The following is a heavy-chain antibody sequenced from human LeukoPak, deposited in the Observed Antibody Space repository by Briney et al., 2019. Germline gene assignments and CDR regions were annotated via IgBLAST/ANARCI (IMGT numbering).Heavy chain of an antibody. CDR1: GFTFSSHD. Sequence: PGGSLRLSCAASGFTFSSHDITWVRQAPGGGLGWDSSIRPSGDNTYYADSVKDRFTISRDQSKNTVYLQMSNMRVDETAVYYCARVAGWHWFDPWGQGALVTVSS. CDR3: ARVAGWHWFDP. CDR2: IRPSGDNT. D-gene: IGHD6-19*01. V-gene: IGHV3-23*01. J-gene: IGHJ5*02.